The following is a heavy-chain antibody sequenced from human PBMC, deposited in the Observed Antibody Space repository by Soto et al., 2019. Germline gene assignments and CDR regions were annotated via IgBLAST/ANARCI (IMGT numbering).Heavy chain of an antibody. Sequence: QVQLQQWGAGLLKPSETLSLTCAVYGGSFSGYYWSWIRQPPGKGLEWIGEINHRGSTNYNPSLKRPVTISVDTSKNQSSLKLSSVTAADTAVYYCARGPDTARVIDYWGQGTLVTVSS. D-gene: IGHD5-18*01. CDR3: ARGPDTARVIDY. CDR1: GGSFSGYY. V-gene: IGHV4-34*01. CDR2: INHRGST. J-gene: IGHJ4*02.